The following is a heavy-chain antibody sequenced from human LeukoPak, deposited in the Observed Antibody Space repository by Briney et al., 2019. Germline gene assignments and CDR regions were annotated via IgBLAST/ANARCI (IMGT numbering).Heavy chain of an antibody. Sequence: GASVKVSCKASVYTFTGYYMHWVRQAPGQGLEWMGWISPNSGDSKHAQKFQGRVTMTRDTSISTAYMELSRLRSDDTAVYYCAISDGWRSYYYYYYMDVWGKGTTVTVSS. D-gene: IGHD2-15*01. CDR1: VYTFTGYY. CDR3: AISDGWRSYYYYYYMDV. V-gene: IGHV1-2*02. J-gene: IGHJ6*03. CDR2: ISPNSGDS.